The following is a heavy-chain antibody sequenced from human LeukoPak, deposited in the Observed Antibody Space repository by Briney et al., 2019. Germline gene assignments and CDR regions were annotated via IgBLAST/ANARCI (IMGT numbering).Heavy chain of an antibody. D-gene: IGHD6-25*01. J-gene: IGHJ4*02. CDR1: GGSFSGYY. CDR2: INHSGST. CDR3: ARGRAARPNFDY. V-gene: IGHV4-34*01. Sequence: KPSETLSLTCAAYGGSFSGYYWSWIRQPPGKGLEWIGEINHSGSTNYNPSLKSRVTISVDTSKNQFSLKLSSVTAADTAVYYCARGRAARPNFDYWGQGTLVTVSS.